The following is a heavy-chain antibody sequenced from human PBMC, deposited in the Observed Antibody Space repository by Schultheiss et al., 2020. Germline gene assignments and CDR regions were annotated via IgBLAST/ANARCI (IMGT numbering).Heavy chain of an antibody. D-gene: IGHD6-13*01. J-gene: IGHJ2*01. CDR3: AKQEYSSSWYSLWYFDL. Sequence: SETLSLTCAVYGGSISGYYWGWIRQSPGKGLEWIGTIYYSGSAYYNPSLKSRVTMSVDTSTKQFSLKLSSVTAADTAVYYCAKQEYSSSWYSLWYFDLWGRGTMVTVSS. V-gene: IGHV4-39*01. CDR1: GGSISGYY. CDR2: IYYSGSA.